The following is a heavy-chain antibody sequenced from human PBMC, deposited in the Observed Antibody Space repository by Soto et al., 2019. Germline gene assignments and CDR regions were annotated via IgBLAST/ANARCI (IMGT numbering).Heavy chain of an antibody. V-gene: IGHV1-69*13. J-gene: IGHJ4*02. D-gene: IGHD3-10*01. CDR2: IVPIFGKA. CDR1: GGTLSDSV. CDR3: ARGRDGSNYYFDY. Sequence: SVKVSCKASGGTLSDSVTSWVRQAPGRGLEWMGGIVPIFGKANLAEKFQDRVTITADESTSTAYMKLSSLRSEDTAVYYCARGRDGSNYYFDYWGQGTLVTVSS.